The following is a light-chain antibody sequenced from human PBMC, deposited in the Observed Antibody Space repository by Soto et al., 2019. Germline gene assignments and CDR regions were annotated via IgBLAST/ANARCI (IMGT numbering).Light chain of an antibody. V-gene: IGKV3-20*01. CDR3: QQYGSSPPVT. CDR1: QTISSNS. CDR2: GAS. Sequence: EIVLTQSPGTPSLSPGERATLSCRASQTISSNSLAWYQQKPGQAPRLLIYGASSRATGIPDRFSGSGSGTDFTLTISRLEPEDFAVYYCQQYGSSPPVTFGQGTKLEIK. J-gene: IGKJ2*01.